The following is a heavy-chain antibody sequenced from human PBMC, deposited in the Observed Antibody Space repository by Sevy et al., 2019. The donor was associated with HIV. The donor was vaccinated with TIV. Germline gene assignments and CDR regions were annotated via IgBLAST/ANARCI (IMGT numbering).Heavy chain of an antibody. CDR3: ARGGGYCGGDCYSIDY. CDR2: IWYDGTIK. V-gene: IGHV3-33*08. D-gene: IGHD2-21*02. Sequence: GGSLRLSCAASGFTFSSYVMHWVRHAPGKGLEWVALIWYDGTIKYYADSVKGRFTISRDNSKDTLFLQMNSLTPEDTAVYYCARGGGYCGGDCYSIDYWGQGALVTVSS. CDR1: GFTFSSYV. J-gene: IGHJ4*02.